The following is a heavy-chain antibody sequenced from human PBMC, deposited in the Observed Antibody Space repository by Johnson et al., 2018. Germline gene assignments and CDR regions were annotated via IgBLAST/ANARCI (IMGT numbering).Heavy chain of an antibody. D-gene: IGHD5-18*01. CDR1: GYTFTSYD. Sequence: QVQLVQSGAEVKKPGASVKVSCKASGYTFTSYDINWVRQATGQGLEWMGWMNPNSGNPGYAQQFQGRVTMTRNTSISTAYMELSSLRPEDTAVYYWATRGYSYARDALDIWGQGTMVTVSS. J-gene: IGHJ3*02. V-gene: IGHV1-8*01. CDR3: ATRGYSYARDALDI. CDR2: MNPNSGNP.